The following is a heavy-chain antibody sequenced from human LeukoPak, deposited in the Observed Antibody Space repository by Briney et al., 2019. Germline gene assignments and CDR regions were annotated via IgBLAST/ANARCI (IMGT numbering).Heavy chain of an antibody. CDR3: ARDQGSGYDWERWFDP. Sequence: ASVKVSCKASGYTFTGYYMHWVRQAPGQGLEWMGWINPNSGGTNYAQKFQGRVTMTRDTSISTAYMELSRLRSDDTAVYYCARDQGSGYDWERWFDPWGQGTLVTVSS. CDR2: INPNSGGT. V-gene: IGHV1-2*02. CDR1: GYTFTGYY. D-gene: IGHD5-12*01. J-gene: IGHJ5*02.